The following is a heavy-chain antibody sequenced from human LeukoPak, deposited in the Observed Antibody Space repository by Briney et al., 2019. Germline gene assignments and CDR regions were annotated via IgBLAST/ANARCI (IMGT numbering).Heavy chain of an antibody. J-gene: IGHJ4*02. D-gene: IGHD6-19*01. V-gene: IGHV3-30-3*01. CDR3: ARCKAGWSFWDS. CDR2: ISYDGSNK. Sequence: GGSLRLSCAASGFTFSSYAMHWVRQAPGKGLEWVAVISYDGSNKYYADSVKGRFTISRDNSKNTLYLQMNSLRAEDTAVYYCARCKAGWSFWDSWGQGTLVTVSS. CDR1: GFTFSSYA.